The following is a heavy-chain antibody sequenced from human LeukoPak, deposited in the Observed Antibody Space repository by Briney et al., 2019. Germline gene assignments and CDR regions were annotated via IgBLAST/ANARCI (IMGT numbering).Heavy chain of an antibody. Sequence: GGSLRLSCSASGFTLSNYWMHWVRQAPGKGLVWVSRINTDGSSTNYADSVKGRFTVSRDNAKNTLYLQMNSLRAEDTAVYYCARDLGGYSYGSHFDYWGQGTLVTVSS. V-gene: IGHV3-74*01. J-gene: IGHJ4*02. CDR2: INTDGSST. CDR3: ARDLGGYSYGSHFDY. CDR1: GFTLSNYW. D-gene: IGHD5-18*01.